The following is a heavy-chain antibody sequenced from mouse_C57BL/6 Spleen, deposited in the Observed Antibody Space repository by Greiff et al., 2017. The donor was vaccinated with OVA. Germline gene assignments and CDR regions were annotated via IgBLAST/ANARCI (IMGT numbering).Heavy chain of an antibody. J-gene: IGHJ2*01. D-gene: IGHD2-3*01. Sequence: EVQLQQSGPELVKPGASVKISCKASGYTFTDYYMNWVKQSHGKSLEWIGDINPNNGGTSYNQKFKGKATLTVDKSSSTAYMELRSLTSEDSAVYYCATSIYDGYPYFDYWGQGTTLTVSS. CDR3: ATSIYDGYPYFDY. V-gene: IGHV1-26*01. CDR1: GYTFTDYY. CDR2: INPNNGGT.